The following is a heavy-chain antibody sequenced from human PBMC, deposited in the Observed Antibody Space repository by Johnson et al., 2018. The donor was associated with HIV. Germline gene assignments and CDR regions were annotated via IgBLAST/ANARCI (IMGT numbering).Heavy chain of an antibody. CDR3: ARDGYCTSGTDQCAFDI. CDR1: GFTVSSNY. J-gene: IGHJ3*02. D-gene: IGHD2-8*01. CDR2: IYSGGST. Sequence: VQLVESGGGLVQLGGSLRLSCAASGFTVSSNYMTWVRQAPGKGLEWVSVIYSGGSTYYADSVKGRFTISRDNSKNTLYLQMNSLRAEDTAVYYCARDGYCTSGTDQCAFDIWGQGTMVTVSS. V-gene: IGHV3-66*01.